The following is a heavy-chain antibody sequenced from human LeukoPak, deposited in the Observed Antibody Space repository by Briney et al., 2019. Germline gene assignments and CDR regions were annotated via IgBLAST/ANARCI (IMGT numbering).Heavy chain of an antibody. CDR3: ARDWAAGSNWFDP. Sequence: GRSLRLSCAASGFTSSSYAMHWVRQAPGKGLEWVAVISYDGSNKYYADSVKGRFTISRDNSKNTLYLQMNSLRAEDTAVYYCARDWAAGSNWFDPWGQGTLVTVSS. D-gene: IGHD6-13*01. V-gene: IGHV3-30*04. CDR1: GFTSSSYA. J-gene: IGHJ5*02. CDR2: ISYDGSNK.